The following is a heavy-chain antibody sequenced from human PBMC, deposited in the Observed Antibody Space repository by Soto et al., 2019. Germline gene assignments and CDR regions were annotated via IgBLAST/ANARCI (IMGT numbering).Heavy chain of an antibody. J-gene: IGHJ6*02. CDR1: GGTFSSYT. CDR3: ARHGTVTFEGDYYGMDV. Sequence: ASVKVSCKASGGTFSSYTISWVRQAPGQGLEWMGRIIPILGIANYAQKFQGRVTITADKSTSTAYMELSSLRSEDTAVYYCARHGTVTFEGDYYGMDVWGQGTTVTVSS. D-gene: IGHD4-17*01. V-gene: IGHV1-69*02. CDR2: IIPILGIA.